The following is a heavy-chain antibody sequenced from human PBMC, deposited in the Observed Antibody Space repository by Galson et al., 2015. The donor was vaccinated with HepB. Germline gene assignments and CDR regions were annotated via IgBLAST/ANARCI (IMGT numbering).Heavy chain of an antibody. V-gene: IGHV3-9*01. J-gene: IGHJ6*02. Sequence: SLRLSCAASGFTFDDYAMHWVRQAPGKGLEWVSGISWNSGSIGYADSVKGRFTISRDNAKNSLYLQMNSLRAEDTAVYYCAKEFVRVRWLQFTHYYGMDVWGQGTTVTVSS. CDR3: AKEFVRVRWLQFTHYYGMDV. D-gene: IGHD5-24*01. CDR2: ISWNSGSI. CDR1: GFTFDDYA.